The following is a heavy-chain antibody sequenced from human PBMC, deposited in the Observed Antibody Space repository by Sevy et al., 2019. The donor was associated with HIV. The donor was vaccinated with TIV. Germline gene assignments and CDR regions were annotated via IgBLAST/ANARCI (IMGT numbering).Heavy chain of an antibody. Sequence: QLWGSLRLSCAASGFTVSSNYMSWVRQAPGKGLEWVSVIYSGGSTYYADSVKGRFTISRDNSKNTLYLQMNSLRAEDTAVYYCARQVLWGFDPWGQGTLVTVSS. CDR1: GFTVSSNY. CDR2: IYSGGST. CDR3: ARQVLWGFDP. V-gene: IGHV3-53*01. D-gene: IGHD1-26*01. J-gene: IGHJ5*02.